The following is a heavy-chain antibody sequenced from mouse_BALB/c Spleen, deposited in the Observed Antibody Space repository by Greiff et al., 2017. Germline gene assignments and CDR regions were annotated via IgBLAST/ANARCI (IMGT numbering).Heavy chain of an antibody. V-gene: IGHV5-6-5*01. D-gene: IGHD2-1*01. J-gene: IGHJ2*01. CDR3: AREYGKSFDY. CDR1: GFTFSSYA. CDR2: ISSGGST. Sequence: EVQLQQSGGGLVKPGGSLKLSCAASGFTFSSYAMSWVRQTPEKRLEWVASISSGGSTYYPDSVKGRFTISRDNARNILYLQMSSLRSEDTAMYYCAREYGKSFDYWGQGTTLTVSS.